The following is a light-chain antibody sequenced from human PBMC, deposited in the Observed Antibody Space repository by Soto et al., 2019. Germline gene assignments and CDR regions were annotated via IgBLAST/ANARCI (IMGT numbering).Light chain of an antibody. V-gene: IGLV2-8*01. CDR3: GSYAGSNNYV. CDR1: GSDVGGYNY. CDR2: EVN. Sequence: QSVLTQPPSASGSPGQSVTISCTGTGSDVGGYNYVSWYQQLPGKAPKLIIYEVNNRPSGVPDRFSGSKSGNTASLTVSGLQAEDEADYDCGSYAGSNNYVFGTGTKLTVL. J-gene: IGLJ1*01.